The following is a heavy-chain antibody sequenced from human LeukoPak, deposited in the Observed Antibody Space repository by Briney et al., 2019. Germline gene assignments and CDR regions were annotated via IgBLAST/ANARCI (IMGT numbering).Heavy chain of an antibody. CDR1: GGSISSNTW. CDR2: LSHRGST. V-gene: IGHV4-4*02. CDR3: ARDGTPEAAAPSITPYYYYRDV. J-gene: IGHJ6*03. Sequence: SETLSLTCAVSGGSISSNTWWSWVRQPPGKGLEWIGELSHRGSTNYNPSLKRRVIISIDKSKNQFSLKLSSVTAAETAVYYCARDGTPEAAAPSITPYYYYRDVWGKGTTVTVSS. D-gene: IGHD2-2*01.